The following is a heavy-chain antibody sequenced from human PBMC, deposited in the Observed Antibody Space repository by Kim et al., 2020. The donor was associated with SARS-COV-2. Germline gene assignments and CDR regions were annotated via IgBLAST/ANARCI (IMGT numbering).Heavy chain of an antibody. CDR3: AKEGDIVVVPAARNYYGMDV. V-gene: IGHV3-30*18. Sequence: GGSLRLSCAASGFTFSSYGMHWVRQAPGKGLEWVAVISYDGSNKYYADSVKGRFTISRDNSKNTLYLQMNSLRAEDTAVYYCAKEGDIVVVPAARNYYGMDVWGQGTTVTVSS. CDR2: ISYDGSNK. CDR1: GFTFSSYG. D-gene: IGHD2-2*01. J-gene: IGHJ6*02.